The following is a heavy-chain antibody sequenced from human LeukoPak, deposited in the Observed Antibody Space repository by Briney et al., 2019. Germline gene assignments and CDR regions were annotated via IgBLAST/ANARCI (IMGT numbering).Heavy chain of an antibody. CDR3: TREAGATDS. Sequence: GGSLRLSCAVSGFTVSSSYMSWVRQAPEGKGLEWVSVIYSDGSTYYADSVKGRFTISRDNSKNMLYLQMNSLRAEDTGLYYCTREAGATDSWGQGALVTVSS. CDR1: GFTVSSSY. V-gene: IGHV3-66*01. J-gene: IGHJ4*02. CDR2: IYSDGST. D-gene: IGHD1-26*01.